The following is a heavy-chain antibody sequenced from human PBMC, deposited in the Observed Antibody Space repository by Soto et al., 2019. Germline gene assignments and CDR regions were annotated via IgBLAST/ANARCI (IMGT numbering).Heavy chain of an antibody. D-gene: IGHD3-16*01. J-gene: IGHJ4*02. V-gene: IGHV3-33*01. Sequence: QVQLVESGGGVVQPGRSLRLSCAASGFTFSSYGMHWVRQAPGKGLEWVAVIWYDGSNKYYADSVKGRFTISRDNSKNPLYLQMTSLRAEDTAVYYCARAAPYVKTFDYWGQGTLVTVSS. CDR2: IWYDGSNK. CDR3: ARAAPYVKTFDY. CDR1: GFTFSSYG.